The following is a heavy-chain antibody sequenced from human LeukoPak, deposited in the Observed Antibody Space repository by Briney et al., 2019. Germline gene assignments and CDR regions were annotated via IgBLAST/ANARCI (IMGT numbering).Heavy chain of an antibody. CDR3: ASEYSSGWFYYGMDV. CDR2: INPNSGGT. CDR1: GYTFTGYY. J-gene: IGHJ6*02. V-gene: IGHV1-2*02. D-gene: IGHD6-19*01. Sequence: ASVKVSCKASGYTFTGYYMHWVRQAPGQGLEWMGWINPNSGGTNYAQKFQGRVTMTRDTSISTAYMELSRLRSDDTAVYYCASEYSSGWFYYGMDVWGQGTTVTVSS.